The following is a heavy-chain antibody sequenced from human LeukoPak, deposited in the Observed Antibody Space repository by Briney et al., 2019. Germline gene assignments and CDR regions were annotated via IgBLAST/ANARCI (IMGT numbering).Heavy chain of an antibody. CDR2: IYHSGRT. J-gene: IGHJ3*02. CDR1: GYSICSGYY. Sequence: SETLSLTCAVSGYSICSGYYWGWIRQPPGKGLEWVGSIYHSGRTYYNPSLKGRVTISVDTSKNQFSLKLSSGTGADTAVYYCASAPVAIKANDAFDISGERRIVTASS. V-gene: IGHV4-38-2*01. CDR3: ASAPVAIKANDAFDI. D-gene: IGHD5-12*01.